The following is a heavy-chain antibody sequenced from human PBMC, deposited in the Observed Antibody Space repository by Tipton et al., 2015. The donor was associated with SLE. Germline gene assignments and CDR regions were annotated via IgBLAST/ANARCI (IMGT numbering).Heavy chain of an antibody. Sequence: RSLRLSCAASGFTFSSYAMHWVRQAPGKGLEWVAVISYDGSNKYYADSVKGRFTISRDNSKNTLYLQMNSLRAEDTAVYYCAKEVGFMPTDAFDIWGQGTMVTVSS. V-gene: IGHV3-30-3*02. D-gene: IGHD2-8*01. CDR2: ISYDGSNK. CDR3: AKEVGFMPTDAFDI. CDR1: GFTFSSYA. J-gene: IGHJ3*02.